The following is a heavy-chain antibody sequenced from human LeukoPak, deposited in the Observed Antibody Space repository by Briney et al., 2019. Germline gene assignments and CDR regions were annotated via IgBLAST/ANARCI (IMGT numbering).Heavy chain of an antibody. CDR1: GFTFNTCA. V-gene: IGHV3-23*01. Sequence: GGSLRLSCAGPGFTFNTCAMNRVRQAPGKGLEWVSAISGAGISTYYADSVKGRVTISRDNSKNTLFLQMNSLRAEDTAVYYCAKDVRGYCSSTSCPKDSWGQGALVTVSP. CDR3: AKDVRGYCSSTSCPKDS. D-gene: IGHD2-2*01. J-gene: IGHJ4*02. CDR2: ISGAGIST.